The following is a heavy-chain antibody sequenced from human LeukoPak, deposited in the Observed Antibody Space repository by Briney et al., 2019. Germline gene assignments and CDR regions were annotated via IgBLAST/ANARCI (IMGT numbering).Heavy chain of an antibody. Sequence: ETLSLTCNVSSGSLRENYWSWVRQAPGKGLEWVSAISGSGGSTYYADSVKGRFTISRDNSKNTLYLQMNSLRAEDTAVYYCAKDLSETYSGSYYWWYYYYYMDVWGKGTTVTVSS. D-gene: IGHD1-26*01. CDR1: SGSLRENY. J-gene: IGHJ6*03. CDR2: ISGSGGST. CDR3: AKDLSETYSGSYYWWYYYYYMDV. V-gene: IGHV3-23*01.